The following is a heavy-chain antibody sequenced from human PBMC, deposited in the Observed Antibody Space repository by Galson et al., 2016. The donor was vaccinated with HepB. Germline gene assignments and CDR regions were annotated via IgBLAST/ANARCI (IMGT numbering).Heavy chain of an antibody. Sequence: SLRLSCAASGFTVSTNYMSWVRQAPGKGLEWVSVIYSSGSTYYADSVKGRFTFSRDNSKNTLYLQMNSLRAEDTAVYYCARAWGNHGMDVWGQGTTVTVS. CDR1: GFTVSTNY. V-gene: IGHV3-53*01. D-gene: IGHD7-27*01. CDR2: IYSSGST. J-gene: IGHJ6*02. CDR3: ARAWGNHGMDV.